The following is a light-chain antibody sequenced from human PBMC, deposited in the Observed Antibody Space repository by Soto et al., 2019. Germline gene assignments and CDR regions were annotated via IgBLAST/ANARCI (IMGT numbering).Light chain of an antibody. CDR1: QSVGSN. V-gene: IGKV3-15*01. CDR2: RAS. J-gene: IGKJ4*01. Sequence: IVLTQAPDTLSMSPGERATLSCRASQSVGSNLAWYQQKPGQAHRLLVHRASTRATGVPARFSGSGSGTEITLTISSLQSEDVAVYYCQQYYGWLPVTFGGGTSVDIK. CDR3: QQYYGWLPVT.